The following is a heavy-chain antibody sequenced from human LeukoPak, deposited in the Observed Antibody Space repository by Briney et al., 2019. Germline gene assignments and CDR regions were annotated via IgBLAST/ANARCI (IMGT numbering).Heavy chain of an antibody. CDR3: ARDGVVVPAAKGYYYMDV. Sequence: SVKVSCKASGYTFTSYDINWVRQAPGQGLEWMGGIIPIFGTANYAQKFQGRVTITADESTSTAYMELSSLRSEDTAVYYCARDGVVVPAAKGYYYMDVWGKGTTVTVSS. J-gene: IGHJ6*03. V-gene: IGHV1-69*13. CDR1: GYTFTSYD. CDR2: IIPIFGTA. D-gene: IGHD2-2*01.